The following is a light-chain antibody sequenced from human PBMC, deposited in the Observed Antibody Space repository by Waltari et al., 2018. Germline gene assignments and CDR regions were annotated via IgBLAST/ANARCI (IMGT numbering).Light chain of an antibody. Sequence: QSVLTQPPSASGTPGQRVTISCSGSSSKIGSNTVSWYQQLPGTAPNLLTYSDNKRPSGVPDRFSGSKAGTSASLAISGRQSADEADYYCAAWADSLSAVIFGGGTKLTVL. V-gene: IGLV1-44*01. J-gene: IGLJ2*01. CDR1: SSKIGSNT. CDR2: SDN. CDR3: AAWADSLSAVI.